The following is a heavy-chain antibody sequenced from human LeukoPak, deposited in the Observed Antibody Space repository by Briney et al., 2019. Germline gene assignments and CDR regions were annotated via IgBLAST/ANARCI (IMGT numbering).Heavy chain of an antibody. D-gene: IGHD3-10*01. CDR3: ARDLTTMVRGVIIGPDAFDI. J-gene: IGHJ3*02. V-gene: IGHV3-74*01. Sequence: GGSLRLSCATSGFTFRSYWMHWVRQAPGKGLVWVSRLNFDGSDTSYADSVKGRFTISRDNSKNTLYLQMNSLRAEDTAVYYCARDLTTMVRGVIIGPDAFDIWGQGTMVTVSS. CDR1: GFTFRSYW. CDR2: LNFDGSDT.